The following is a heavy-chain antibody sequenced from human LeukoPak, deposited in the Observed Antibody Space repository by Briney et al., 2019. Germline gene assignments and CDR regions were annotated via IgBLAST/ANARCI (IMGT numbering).Heavy chain of an antibody. CDR1: GGSISSSSYY. J-gene: IGHJ4*02. V-gene: IGHV4-39*07. Sequence: SETLSLTCTVSGGSISSSSYYWGWIRQPPGKGLEWIGSIYYSGSTYYNPSLKSRLTMSVDTSKNQVSLRLSSVTAADTAVYYCARGRRVVTATPYYFDSWGPGTLVTVSS. CDR3: ARGRRVVTATPYYFDS. D-gene: IGHD2-15*01. CDR2: IYYSGST.